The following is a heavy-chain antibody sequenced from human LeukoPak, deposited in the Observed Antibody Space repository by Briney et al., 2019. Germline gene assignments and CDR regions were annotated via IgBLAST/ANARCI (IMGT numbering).Heavy chain of an antibody. V-gene: IGHV3-23*01. Sequence: GGSLILSCAASGFTFSNYAMSWVRQTPGKGLEWVSAISGSGNSAYYADSVKGRFTTSRDTSKNTLFLQIDSLRAEDTAVYYCAKASGSTGYYYFDSWGQGTLVTVSS. CDR1: GFTFSNYA. D-gene: IGHD3-22*01. J-gene: IGHJ4*02. CDR3: AKASGSTGYYYFDS. CDR2: ISGSGNSA.